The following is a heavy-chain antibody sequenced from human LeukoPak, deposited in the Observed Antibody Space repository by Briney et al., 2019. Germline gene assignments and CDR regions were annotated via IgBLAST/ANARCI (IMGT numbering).Heavy chain of an antibody. CDR2: IIPIFGTA. J-gene: IGHJ6*03. D-gene: IGHD5-18*01. Sequence: GASVTVSCKASGYTFTSYGISWVRQAPGQGLEWMGGIIPIFGTANYAQKFQGRVTITTDESTSTAYMELSSLRSEDTAVYFCARGHSYGPITDFYYYMDVWGKGTTVTVSS. CDR1: GYTFTSYG. V-gene: IGHV1-69*05. CDR3: ARGHSYGPITDFYYYMDV.